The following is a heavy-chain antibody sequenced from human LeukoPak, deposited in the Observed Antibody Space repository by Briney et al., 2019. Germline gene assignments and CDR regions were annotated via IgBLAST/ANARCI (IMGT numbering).Heavy chain of an antibody. J-gene: IGHJ4*02. V-gene: IGHV4-30-4*08. D-gene: IGHD2-2*01. CDR3: ARQRYCSSTSCPFDY. CDR2: IYYSGST. Sequence: SETLSLTCTVSGGSISSGDYYWNWIRQPPGKGLEWIGYIYYSGSTYYNPSLKSRVTISVDTSKNQFSLKLSSVTAADTAVYYCARQRYCSSTSCPFDYWGQGTLVTVSS. CDR1: GGSISSGDYY.